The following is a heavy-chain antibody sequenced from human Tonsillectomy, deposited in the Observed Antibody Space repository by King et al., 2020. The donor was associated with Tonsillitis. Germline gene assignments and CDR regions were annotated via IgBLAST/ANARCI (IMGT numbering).Heavy chain of an antibody. D-gene: IGHD1-14*01. V-gene: IGHV1-46*01. CDR1: GYTFTSYY. J-gene: IGHJ5*02. CDR2: INPSGGST. CDR3: ARRNLRAWFDP. Sequence: QLVQSGAEVKKPGASVKVSCKASGYTFTSYYMHWVRQTPGQGLEWMGIINPSGGSTSYAQKFQGRVTMTRDTSTSTVYMELSSLRSEDTAVYYCARRNLRAWFDPWGQGTLVTVSS.